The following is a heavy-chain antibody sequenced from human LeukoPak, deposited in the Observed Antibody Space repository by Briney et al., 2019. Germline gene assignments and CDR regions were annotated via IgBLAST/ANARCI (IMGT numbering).Heavy chain of an antibody. D-gene: IGHD3-22*01. J-gene: IGHJ6*03. CDR2: IIPIFGTA. CDR1: GGTFSSYA. V-gene: IGHV1-69*06. Sequence: GASVKVSCKASGGTFSSYAISWVRQAPGQGLEWMGGIIPIFGTANYARKFQGRVTITADKSTSTAYMELSSLRSEDTAVYYCATCSSGYYRLYYYYYMDVWGKGTTVTVSS. CDR3: ATCSSGYYRLYYYYYMDV.